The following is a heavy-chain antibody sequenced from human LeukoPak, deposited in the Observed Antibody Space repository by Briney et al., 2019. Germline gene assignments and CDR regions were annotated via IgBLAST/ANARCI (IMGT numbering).Heavy chain of an antibody. CDR2: IYPGDSDT. CDR1: GYSFSNTW. D-gene: IGHD5-18*01. J-gene: IGHJ4*02. CDR3: ARVVDTAMVPFYFDL. Sequence: GESLKISCKGSGYSFSNTWIAWVRQMPGKGLEWMGIIYPGDSDTRYSPSFQGQVTISADKSISTAYLQWSSLKASDTAVYYCARVVDTAMVPFYFDLWGQGTLVIVSS. V-gene: IGHV5-51*01.